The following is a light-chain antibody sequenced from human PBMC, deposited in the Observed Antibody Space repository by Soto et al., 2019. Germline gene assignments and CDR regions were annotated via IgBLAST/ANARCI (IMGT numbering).Light chain of an antibody. Sequence: DIQMTQSPSSLSASVGDSVTITCQASKDISNYLNWYQQKPGKAPKLLIYDASNLETGVPSRCSGSGSGTDFTFTISSLQPEDMATYYCQQYDNLPYTFGHGTKLEIK. CDR1: KDISNY. V-gene: IGKV1-33*01. J-gene: IGKJ2*01. CDR2: DAS. CDR3: QQYDNLPYT.